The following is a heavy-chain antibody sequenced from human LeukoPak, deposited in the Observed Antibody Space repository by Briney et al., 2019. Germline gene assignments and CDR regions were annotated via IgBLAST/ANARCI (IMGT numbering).Heavy chain of an antibody. D-gene: IGHD5-24*01. CDR3: ARQMSRTGWFDP. J-gene: IGHJ5*02. Sequence: ASVKVSCKASGYTLTSYGISWVRQAPGQGLEWMGWISAYNGNTNYAQKLQGRVTMTTDTSTSTAYMELRSLRSDDTAVYYCARQMSRTGWFDPWGQGTLVTVSS. CDR2: ISAYNGNT. V-gene: IGHV1-18*01. CDR1: GYTLTSYG.